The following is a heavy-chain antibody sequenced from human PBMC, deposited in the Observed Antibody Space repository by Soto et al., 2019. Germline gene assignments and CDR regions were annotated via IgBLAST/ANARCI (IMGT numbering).Heavy chain of an antibody. CDR2: IKSKTDGGTT. V-gene: IGHV3-15*01. J-gene: IGHJ3*02. Sequence: GGSLRLSCAASGFTFSNAWMSWVRQAPGKGLEWVGRIKSKTDGGTTDYAAPVKGRFTISRDDSKNTLYLQMNSLKTEDTAVNYCTTDPMGAEPALAFDIWGQGTMVTVSS. CDR3: TTDPMGAEPALAFDI. CDR1: GFTFSNAW. D-gene: IGHD3-10*01.